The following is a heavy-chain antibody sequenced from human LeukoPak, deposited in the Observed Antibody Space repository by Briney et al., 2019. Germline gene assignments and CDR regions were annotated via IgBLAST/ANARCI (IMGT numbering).Heavy chain of an antibody. CDR1: GFTFNNYA. CDR3: ARDRGDILPGYYSAHYYGMDV. V-gene: IGHV3-23*01. J-gene: IGHJ6*02. CDR2: ISTSGDST. Sequence: PGGSLRLSCAASGFTFNNYAITWVRQAPGKGLEWVSTISTSGDSTYYTDSVKGRFTISRDNSKNTLYLQINSLRAEDTAVYYCARDRGDILPGYYSAHYYGMDVWGQGTTVTVSS. D-gene: IGHD3-9*01.